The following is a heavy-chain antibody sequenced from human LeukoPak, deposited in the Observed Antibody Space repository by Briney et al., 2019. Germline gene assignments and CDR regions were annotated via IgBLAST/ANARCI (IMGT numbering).Heavy chain of an antibody. J-gene: IGHJ4*02. V-gene: IGHV1-69*01. CDR3: ARGAGTSYYFDY. D-gene: IGHD1-1*01. CDR2: IIPIFGTA. Sequence: ASVKVSCKASGGTFSSYAISWVRQAPGQGLEWMGGIIPIFGTANYAQKFQGRVTITADESTSTAYMELSSLRSEDTAVYYCARGAGTSYYFDYWGQGTLVTVTS. CDR1: GGTFSSYA.